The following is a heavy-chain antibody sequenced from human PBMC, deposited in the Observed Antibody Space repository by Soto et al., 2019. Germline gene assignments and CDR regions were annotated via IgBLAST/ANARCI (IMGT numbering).Heavy chain of an antibody. CDR1: GYTFTSYG. J-gene: IGHJ5*02. D-gene: IGHD3-9*01. CDR3: AGLTGYYLSGWFDP. V-gene: IGHV1-18*01. CDR2: ISAYNGNT. Sequence: GASVKVSCKASGYTFTSYGIRWVRQAPGQGLEWMGWISAYNGNTNYAQKLQGRVTMTTDTSTSTAYMELRSLRSDDTAVYYCAGLTGYYLSGWFDPWGQGTLVTVSS.